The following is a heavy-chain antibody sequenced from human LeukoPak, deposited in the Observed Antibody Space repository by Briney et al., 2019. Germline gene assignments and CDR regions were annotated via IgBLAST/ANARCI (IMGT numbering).Heavy chain of an antibody. CDR3: ARSYYDSTPSAFDI. J-gene: IGHJ3*02. V-gene: IGHV1-8*01. D-gene: IGHD3-22*01. CDR1: GYTFTSYD. CDR2: MNPNSGNT. Sequence: ASVKVSCKASGYTFTSYDINWVRQATGQGLEWMGWMNPNSGNTGYAQKFQGRVTMTRNTSISTAYMELSSLRSEDTAVYYCARSYYDSTPSAFDIWGQGTMVTVSS.